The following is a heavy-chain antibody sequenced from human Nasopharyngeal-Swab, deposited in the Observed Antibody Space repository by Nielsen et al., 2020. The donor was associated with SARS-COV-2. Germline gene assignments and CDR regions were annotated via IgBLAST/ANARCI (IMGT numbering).Heavy chain of an antibody. Sequence: SLKISCAASGFTYDDYSMHWVRQVPGKGLEWVSGINWNSGRMGYTDSVKGRFTISRDNSKNTLYLQMNSLRAEDTAVYYCARDHGGYYYYFDYWGQGTLVTVSS. J-gene: IGHJ4*02. V-gene: IGHV3-9*01. D-gene: IGHD3-22*01. CDR3: ARDHGGYYYYFDY. CDR1: GFTYDDYS. CDR2: INWNSGRM.